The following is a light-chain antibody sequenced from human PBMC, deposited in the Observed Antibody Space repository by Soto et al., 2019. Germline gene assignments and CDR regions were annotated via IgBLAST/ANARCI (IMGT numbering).Light chain of an antibody. V-gene: IGKV3-20*01. CDR2: GAS. J-gene: IGKJ1*01. CDR1: QSVSSSY. CDR3: GHYGRSPGT. Sequence: EIVLTPSPGTLSLSPGERATLSCRASQSVSSSYLAWYQPKPGQAPRLLIYGASSRATGIPDRFRGSGCGTNFSLTTTTLETEDFAVYYCGHYGRSPGTFGQGTKVDIK.